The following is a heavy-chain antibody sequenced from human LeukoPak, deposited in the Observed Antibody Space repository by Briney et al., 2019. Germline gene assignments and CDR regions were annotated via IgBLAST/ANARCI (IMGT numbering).Heavy chain of an antibody. CDR2: ISSSSSYI. Sequence: GGSLRLSCAASGFTFSSYSMNWVRQAPGKGLEWVSSISSSSSYIYYADSVKGRFTISRDNAKNSLYLQMDSLRAEDTAVYYCARERRIFGELLLSGIINAFDIWGQGTMVTVSS. D-gene: IGHD3-10*01. CDR3: ARERRIFGELLLSGIINAFDI. J-gene: IGHJ3*02. V-gene: IGHV3-21*01. CDR1: GFTFSSYS.